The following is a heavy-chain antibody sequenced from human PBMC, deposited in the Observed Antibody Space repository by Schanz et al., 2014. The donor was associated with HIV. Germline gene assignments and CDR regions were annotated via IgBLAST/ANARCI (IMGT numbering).Heavy chain of an antibody. V-gene: IGHV4-34*01. J-gene: IGHJ4*02. CDR2: INHSGST. D-gene: IGHD6-13*01. CDR1: GGSFSVYS. CDR3: ARAKWPPRSRHFDF. Sequence: QVQLQQWGAGLLKPSETLSLTCAVYGGSFSVYSWSWIRQPPGKGLQWIGEINHSGSTNYNPSLRTRVPIAVDTSKTQFSLKRTSVTAADTAVYYCARAKWPPRSRHFDFWGQGNLVTVSS.